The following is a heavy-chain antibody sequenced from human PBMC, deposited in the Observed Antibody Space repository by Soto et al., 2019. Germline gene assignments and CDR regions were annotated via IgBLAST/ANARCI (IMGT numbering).Heavy chain of an antibody. V-gene: IGHV1-18*01. CDR3: ARVFPPIAAPRRENYYGMDV. CDR2: ISAYNGNT. CDR1: GYTFTSYG. D-gene: IGHD6-13*01. Sequence: ASVKVSCKASGYTFTSYGISWVRQAPGQGLEWMGWISAYNGNTNYAQKLQGRVTMTTDTSTSTAYMELRSLRSDDTAVYYCARVFPPIAAPRRENYYGMDVWGQGTTVTVSS. J-gene: IGHJ6*02.